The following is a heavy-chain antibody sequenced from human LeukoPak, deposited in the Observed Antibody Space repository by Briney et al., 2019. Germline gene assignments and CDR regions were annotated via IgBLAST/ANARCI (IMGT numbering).Heavy chain of an antibody. CDR1: GFIISSYS. Sequence: PGGSQRLSCAATGFIISSYSMNWVRQAPGKGLEWVSYISSSSSTIYYADSMKGRFTISRDNAKNSLYLQMNSLRAEDTAVYYCATYYYDSSGYKLLDYWGQGTLVTVSS. D-gene: IGHD3-22*01. CDR2: ISSSSSTI. V-gene: IGHV3-48*04. CDR3: ATYYYDSSGYKLLDY. J-gene: IGHJ4*02.